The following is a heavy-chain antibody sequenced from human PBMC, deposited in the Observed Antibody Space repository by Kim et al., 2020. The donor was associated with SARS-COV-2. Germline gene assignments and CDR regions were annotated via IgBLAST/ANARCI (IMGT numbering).Heavy chain of an antibody. V-gene: IGHV3-11*04. J-gene: IGHJ4*02. CDR1: GFTFTDYY. Sequence: GGSLRLSCAASGFTFTDYYMSCIRQAPGKGLEWISYITGDSSTIHYADSVKGRFTISRDNANNSVYLQMNSLRAEDTAVYYCASSDYWGQGTLVTVSS. CDR2: ITGDSSTI. CDR3: ASSDY.